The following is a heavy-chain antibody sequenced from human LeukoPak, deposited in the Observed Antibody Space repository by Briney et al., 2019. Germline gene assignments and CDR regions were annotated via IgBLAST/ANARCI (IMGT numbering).Heavy chain of an antibody. Sequence: ASVKVSCKASGGTFSSSAISWVRQAPGQGLEWMGGIIPIFGTANYAQKFQGRVTITTDESTSTAYMELSSLRSEDTAVYYCARERRRPYSSSTRHWFDPWGQGTLVTVSS. CDR2: IIPIFGTA. CDR1: GGTFSSSA. J-gene: IGHJ5*02. V-gene: IGHV1-69*05. D-gene: IGHD6-6*01. CDR3: ARERRRPYSSSTRHWFDP.